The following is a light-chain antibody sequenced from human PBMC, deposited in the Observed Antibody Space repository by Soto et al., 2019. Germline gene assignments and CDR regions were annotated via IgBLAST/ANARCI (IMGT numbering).Light chain of an antibody. Sequence: EIVMTQSPASLSVSPGERATLSCRASQSLNDNLAWYQQKPGQAPRLLIYRASTRATGVPARFSASGSGTEFTLTSSSLQSEDSAVYYCHQYSNWPPWTFGPGTKVEIK. CDR1: QSLNDN. V-gene: IGKV3-15*01. CDR2: RAS. J-gene: IGKJ1*01. CDR3: HQYSNWPPWT.